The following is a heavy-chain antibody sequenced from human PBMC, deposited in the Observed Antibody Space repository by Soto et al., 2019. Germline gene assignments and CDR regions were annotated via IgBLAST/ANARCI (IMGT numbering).Heavy chain of an antibody. J-gene: IGHJ4*02. CDR2: INPNSGGT. Sequence: ASVKVSCKASGYTFTGYYMHGVRQAPGQGLEWMGWINPNSGGTNYAQKFQGWVTMTRDTSISTAYMELSRLRPDDTAVYYCAREEWVTIFGVVIQPHFPLDYWGQGTLVTVSS. D-gene: IGHD3-3*01. V-gene: IGHV1-2*04. CDR1: GYTFTGYY. CDR3: AREEWVTIFGVVIQPHFPLDY.